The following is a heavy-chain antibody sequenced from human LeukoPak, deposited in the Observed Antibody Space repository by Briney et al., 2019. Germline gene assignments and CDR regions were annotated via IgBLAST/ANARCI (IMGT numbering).Heavy chain of an antibody. CDR3: GRITR. Sequence: GGSLRLSCAASGLTVSTTYMTWVRQAPGKGLEWVSVIQSDGTTNYADSVKGRFTISRDNSKNTVVLQMNSLRPEDTAVYYCGRITRWGQGTLVTVSS. V-gene: IGHV3-53*05. CDR1: GLTVSTTY. CDR2: IQSDGTT. J-gene: IGHJ4*02.